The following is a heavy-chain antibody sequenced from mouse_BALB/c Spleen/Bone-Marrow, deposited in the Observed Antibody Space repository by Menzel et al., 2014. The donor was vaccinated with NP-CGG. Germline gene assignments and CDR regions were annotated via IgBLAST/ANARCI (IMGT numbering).Heavy chain of an antibody. Sequence: VHVKQSGAELVKPGASVKLSCTASGFNIKDTYMHWVKQRPEQGLEWIGRIDPANGNTKYDPKFQGKATITADTSSNTAYLQLSSLTSEDTAVYYCVRSREYYFDYWGQGTTLTVSS. J-gene: IGHJ2*01. CDR2: IDPANGNT. CDR1: GFNIKDTY. V-gene: IGHV14-3*02. CDR3: VRSREYYFDY. D-gene: IGHD1-1*01.